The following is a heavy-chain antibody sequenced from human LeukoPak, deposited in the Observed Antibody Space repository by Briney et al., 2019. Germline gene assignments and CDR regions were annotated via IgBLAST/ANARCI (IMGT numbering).Heavy chain of an antibody. Sequence: GESLRISCKGSGYSFTSYWISWVRQMPGKGREWMGRIDTSDSYTNYSPSFQGHVTISADKSISTAYLQWSSLKASDTAMYYCATMDTAMDPATGAFDIWGQGTMVTVSS. D-gene: IGHD5-18*01. CDR2: IDTSDSYT. CDR1: GYSFTSYW. CDR3: ATMDTAMDPATGAFDI. J-gene: IGHJ3*02. V-gene: IGHV5-10-1*01.